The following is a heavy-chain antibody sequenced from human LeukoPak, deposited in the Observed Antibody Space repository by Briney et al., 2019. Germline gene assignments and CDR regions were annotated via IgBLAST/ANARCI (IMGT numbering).Heavy chain of an antibody. Sequence: GSSVKVSCKASGGTFSSYAISWVGQAPGKGVEWMGGIIPIVGTANYAQKFQGRVTITTEESTRKAYMELSSLRSEDTAVYYCAIPSIAAAGYFDYWGQGTRVTVSP. CDR2: IIPIVGTA. V-gene: IGHV1-69*05. CDR3: AIPSIAAAGYFDY. CDR1: GGTFSSYA. J-gene: IGHJ4*02. D-gene: IGHD6-13*01.